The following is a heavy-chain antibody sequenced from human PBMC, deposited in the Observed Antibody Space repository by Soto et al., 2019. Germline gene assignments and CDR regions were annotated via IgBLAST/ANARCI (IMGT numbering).Heavy chain of an antibody. CDR3: AKGGRQWLVTSDFNY. J-gene: IGHJ4*02. Sequence: GGSLRLSCAASGFTFSDCAMNWVRQAPGKGLEWVSSISNNRSNTHYADSVKGRFTISRDNAKNTVSLEMTSLRAEDTAVYYCAKGGRQWLVTSDFNYWGQGALVTVSS. CDR2: ISNNRSNT. V-gene: IGHV3-21*01. D-gene: IGHD6-19*01. CDR1: GFTFSDCA.